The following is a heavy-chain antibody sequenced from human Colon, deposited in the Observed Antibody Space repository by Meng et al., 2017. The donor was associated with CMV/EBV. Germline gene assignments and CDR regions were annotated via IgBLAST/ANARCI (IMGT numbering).Heavy chain of an antibody. CDR3: ATVLRSRNGFKKFNWFDS. D-gene: IGHD5-24*01. CDR1: FTTDA. Sequence: FTTDAYSWVRQAPGQGLEWMGGIIPIFRSPTYAHKFQGRLTIVTDESTSTVYMELSSLRSDDSAVYYCATVLRSRNGFKKFNWFDSWGQGTLVTVSS. V-gene: IGHV1-69*05. CDR2: IIPIFRSP. J-gene: IGHJ5*01.